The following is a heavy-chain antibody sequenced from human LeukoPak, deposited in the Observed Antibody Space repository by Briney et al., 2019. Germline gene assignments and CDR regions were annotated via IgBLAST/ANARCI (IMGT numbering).Heavy chain of an antibody. D-gene: IGHD1-26*01. J-gene: IGHJ3*02. CDR1: GFTFSSYG. CDR3: TRDLREHGVFDI. Sequence: GGSLGLSCAASGFTFSSYGMHWVRQAPGKGLEWVAYIQYDGSNEQYADSVKGRFSISRDNSKNTVYLEMNSLRGEDTAIYYCTRDLREHGVFDIWGQGTMVTVSS. CDR2: IQYDGSNE. V-gene: IGHV3-30*02.